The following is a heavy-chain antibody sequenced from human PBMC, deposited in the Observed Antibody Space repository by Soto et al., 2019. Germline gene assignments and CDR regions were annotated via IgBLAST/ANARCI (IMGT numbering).Heavy chain of an antibody. V-gene: IGHV4-59*01. CDR1: GDSISAYS. CDR2: IHYNGNT. J-gene: IGHJ4*02. D-gene: IGHD5-12*01. Sequence: PSETLSLTCTVSGDSISAYSWSWVRQPPGKGLEWIGNIHYNGNTKYNPSLKSRVSMSVDTFKNQFSLRLISVTAADTAKYFCAREGNLGRWLQPLDFWGQGTLVTVSS. CDR3: AREGNLGRWLQPLDF.